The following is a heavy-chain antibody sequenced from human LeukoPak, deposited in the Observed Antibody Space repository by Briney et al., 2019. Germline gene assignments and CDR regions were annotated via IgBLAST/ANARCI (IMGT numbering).Heavy chain of an antibody. V-gene: IGHV3-74*01. D-gene: IGHD6-19*01. J-gene: IGHJ4*02. CDR3: ARDVLYSSGWLGIDY. CDR2: LNSDGSST. Sequence: GGPLRLSCAASGFTFSTYWMHWVRQAPGKGLVWVSRLNSDGSSTSYADSVKGRFTISRDNAKNTLYLQMNGLRADDTAVYYCARDVLYSSGWLGIDYWGQGTLVTVSS. CDR1: GFTFSTYW.